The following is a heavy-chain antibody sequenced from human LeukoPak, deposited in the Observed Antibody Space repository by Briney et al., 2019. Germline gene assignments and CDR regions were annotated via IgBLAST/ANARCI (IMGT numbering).Heavy chain of an antibody. CDR3: ARDSFSGSSLDY. V-gene: IGHV3-20*04. Sequence: GGSLRLSCAASGFTFDEYGMSWVRQAPGKGLEWVSSINWDGGSTAYADSVQGRFTISRDNAKNSLHLQMKSLRAEDTALYYCARDSFSGSSLDYWGQRTLVTVSS. J-gene: IGHJ4*02. CDR1: GFTFDEYG. CDR2: INWDGGST. D-gene: IGHD1-26*01.